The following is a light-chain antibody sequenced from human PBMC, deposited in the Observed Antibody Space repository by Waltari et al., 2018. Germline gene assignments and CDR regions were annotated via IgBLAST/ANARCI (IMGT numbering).Light chain of an antibody. Sequence: QTVVTQEPAFSVSPGGTITLTCALTSGSVSTSDYPSWSQQTPGQAPRTLIYSTNNRSSGVPDRFSGSIVGNKAALTITGAQADDESDYYCVLYGGNGIWVFGGGTRLTVL. CDR2: STN. CDR3: VLYGGNGIWV. CDR1: SGSVSTSDY. V-gene: IGLV8-61*01. J-gene: IGLJ3*02.